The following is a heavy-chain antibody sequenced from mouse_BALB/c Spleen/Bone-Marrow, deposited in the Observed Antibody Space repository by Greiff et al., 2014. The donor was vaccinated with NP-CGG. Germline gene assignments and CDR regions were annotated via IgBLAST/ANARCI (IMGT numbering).Heavy chain of an antibody. Sequence: EVKVEESGGGLVQPGGSLKLSCAASGFDFSRYWMSWVRQAPGKGLEWIGEINPDSSTINYTPSLKDKFIISRDNAKNTLYLQMRKVRSEDTALYYCARTYYGPPAYWGQGTLVTVSA. J-gene: IGHJ3*01. D-gene: IGHD1-2*01. CDR1: GFDFSRYW. CDR3: ARTYYGPPAY. V-gene: IGHV4-1*02. CDR2: INPDSSTI.